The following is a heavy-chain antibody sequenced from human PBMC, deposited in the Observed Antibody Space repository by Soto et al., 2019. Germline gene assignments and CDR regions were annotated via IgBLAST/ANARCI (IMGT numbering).Heavy chain of an antibody. J-gene: IGHJ6*02. Sequence: SETLSLTCAFYGGSFDDFYWSWVRQSPGKGLEWVGEISHDGGTNYSPSLASRVSISVDTSKNQFSLHLRSVTAADTGLYYCARGQLVWYGDLTPYHRDMDVWGQGTTVTVS. V-gene: IGHV4-34*01. D-gene: IGHD3-10*01. CDR3: ARGQLVWYGDLTPYHRDMDV. CDR1: GGSFDDFY. CDR2: ISHDGGT.